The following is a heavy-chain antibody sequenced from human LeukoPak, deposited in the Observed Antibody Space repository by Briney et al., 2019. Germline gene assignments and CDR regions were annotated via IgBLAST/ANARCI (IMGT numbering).Heavy chain of an antibody. J-gene: IGHJ4*02. CDR1: GYALTELS. Sequence: ASVKVSCKVSGYALTELSMHWVRQAPGKGLEWMGGFDPEDGETIYAQKFQGRVTMTEDTSTDTAYMELSSLRSEDTAVYYCATYRGYSYGSLGLSWGQGTPVTVSS. D-gene: IGHD5-18*01. V-gene: IGHV1-24*01. CDR3: ATYRGYSYGSLGLS. CDR2: FDPEDGET.